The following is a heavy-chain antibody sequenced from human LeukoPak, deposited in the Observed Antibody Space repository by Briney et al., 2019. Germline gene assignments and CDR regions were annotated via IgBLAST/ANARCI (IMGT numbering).Heavy chain of an antibody. V-gene: IGHV1-2*02. J-gene: IGHJ5*02. D-gene: IGHD2-15*01. CDR3: ARGRYCSDGNCYHNWFDP. CDR1: GYTFTGYY. Sequence: ASVKVSCKASGYTFTGYYMHWVRQAPGQGPEWMGWINPNSGGTDYAQKFRGRVTMTRDTSINTAYMELSSLRSDDTAVYYCARGRYCSDGNCYHNWFDPWGQGTLVTVSS. CDR2: INPNSGGT.